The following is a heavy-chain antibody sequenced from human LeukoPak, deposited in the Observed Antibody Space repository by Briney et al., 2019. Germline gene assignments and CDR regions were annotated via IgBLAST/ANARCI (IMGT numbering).Heavy chain of an antibody. CDR3: ARDEALYGMDV. Sequence: ASVKVSCKVSGYTLTELSMHWVRQAPGKGLEWMGGFDPEDGETIYAQKFQGRVTMTRDTSISTAYMELSRLRSDDTAVYYCARDEALYGMDVWGQGTTVTVSS. CDR2: FDPEDGET. V-gene: IGHV1-24*01. CDR1: GYTLTELS. J-gene: IGHJ6*02.